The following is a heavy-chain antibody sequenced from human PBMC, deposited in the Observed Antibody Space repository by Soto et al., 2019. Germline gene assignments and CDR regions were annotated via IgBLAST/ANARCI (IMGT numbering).Heavy chain of an antibody. CDR2: ISPYNGNT. J-gene: IGHJ3*02. Sequence: QVQLVQSGAEVKEPGASVKVSCKASGYTFVSYGISWVRQAPGQGLEWMGWISPYNGNTNYAQQFRGRATTTTNSSTSSVLMELRSLRSDDAAVYYCSGDAQTWLGAAFAMWGSATMVTVSS. CDR3: SGDAQTWLGAAFAM. V-gene: IGHV1-18*01. CDR1: GYTFVSYG. D-gene: IGHD6-19*01.